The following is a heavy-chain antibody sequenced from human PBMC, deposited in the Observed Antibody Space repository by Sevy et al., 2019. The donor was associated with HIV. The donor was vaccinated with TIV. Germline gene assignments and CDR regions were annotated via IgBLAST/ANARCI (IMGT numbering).Heavy chain of an antibody. J-gene: IGHJ5*02. V-gene: IGHV3-49*04. CDR1: GFTFSDYA. Sequence: GGSLRLSCTASGFTFSDYAMTWVRQAPGKGLEWVSFIRSTFYRGTAEYAASVKGRFSISRDDSKNIAYLQMNSLKTDDTGVYYCIRDGRGYSWPFDHWGQGTLVTVSS. CDR3: IRDGRGYSWPFDH. D-gene: IGHD5-18*01. CDR2: IRSTFYRGTA.